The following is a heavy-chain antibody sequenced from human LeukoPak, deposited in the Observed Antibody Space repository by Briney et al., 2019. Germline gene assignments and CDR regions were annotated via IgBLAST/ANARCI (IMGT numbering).Heavy chain of an antibody. J-gene: IGHJ4*02. V-gene: IGHV4-59*08. Sequence: PSETLSLTCTVSGASISSYSWNWIRQPPGKGLEWIGYIPNSGSTNYNPSLKSRVTISVDTSKNQFSLTLSSVTAADTAVYYCARRGYFEYWGQGTLVTVSS. CDR2: IPNSGST. CDR1: GASISSYS. CDR3: ARRGYFEY.